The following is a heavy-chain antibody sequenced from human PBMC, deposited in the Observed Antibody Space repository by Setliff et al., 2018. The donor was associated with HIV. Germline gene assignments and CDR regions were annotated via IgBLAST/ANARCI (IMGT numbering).Heavy chain of an antibody. CDR2: INHSGNT. CDR3: ARDHRLAGVHPPYWYFDL. Sequence: SETLSLTCAVFGESFSNYHWNWFRQPPGGGLEWIGEINHSGNTDYNSSLKSRVTISVDTSKKQFSLEMRSLTAADTAVYYCARDHRLAGVHPPYWYFDLWGRGTLVTVSS. J-gene: IGHJ2*01. V-gene: IGHV4-34*01. CDR1: GESFSNYH.